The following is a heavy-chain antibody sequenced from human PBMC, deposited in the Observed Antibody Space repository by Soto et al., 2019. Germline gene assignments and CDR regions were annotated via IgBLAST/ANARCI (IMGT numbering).Heavy chain of an antibody. Sequence: QVPLVQSGAEVKKPGASVKVSCKASGYTFTSYGISWVRQAPGQGLEWMGWISAYNGNTNYAQKLQGRVTMTTDTSTSTAYMELRSLRSDDTAVYYCARGALGYCSGGSCSIDAFDIWGQGTMVTVSS. CDR1: GYTFTSYG. V-gene: IGHV1-18*01. D-gene: IGHD2-15*01. J-gene: IGHJ3*02. CDR3: ARGALGYCSGGSCSIDAFDI. CDR2: ISAYNGNT.